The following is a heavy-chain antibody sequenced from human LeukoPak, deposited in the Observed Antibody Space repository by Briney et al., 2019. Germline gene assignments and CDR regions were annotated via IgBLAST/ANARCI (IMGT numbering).Heavy chain of an antibody. J-gene: IGHJ4*02. CDR1: GGSFSDYY. Sequence: SETLSLTCAVYGGSFSDYYWSWIRQPPGKGLEWIGEINRSGSTNYNPSLESRVTISVDTSRNQFSLELTSVTAADTAVYYCARAPKIAVPGAPPGTNWDQGTLVTVSS. D-gene: IGHD6-19*01. V-gene: IGHV4-34*01. CDR2: INRSGST. CDR3: ARAPKIAVPGAPPGTN.